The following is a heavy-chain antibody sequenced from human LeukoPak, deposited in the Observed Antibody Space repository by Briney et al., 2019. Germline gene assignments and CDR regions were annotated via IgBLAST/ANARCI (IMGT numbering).Heavy chain of an antibody. CDR3: ARRSGIARSFLDAFDA. J-gene: IGHJ3*01. Sequence: GESLKISCEASGQWIAWVRQKPGKGLEYMGIIHPGSSQTTYGPSFQDRVTISADKSTNTAYLEWITLEASDTAMYFCARRSGIARSFLDAFDAWGQGTMVTVSS. CDR1: GQW. V-gene: IGHV5-51*01. D-gene: IGHD2-21*01. CDR2: IHPGSSQT.